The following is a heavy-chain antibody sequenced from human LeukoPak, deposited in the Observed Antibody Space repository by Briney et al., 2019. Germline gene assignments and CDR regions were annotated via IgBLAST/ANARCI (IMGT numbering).Heavy chain of an antibody. CDR3: ASQRIRFYGMDV. J-gene: IGHJ6*02. V-gene: IGHV1-2*02. D-gene: IGHD2-2*01. Sequence: VASVKVSCMASGYTFTVYYMHWVRPAPGQGVEWMGWINPNSGGTNYAQKLQGRVTITRDTSIRTAYMEVSRVRSDDTAVYYCASQRIRFYGMDVWGQGTPVTVSS. CDR2: INPNSGGT. CDR1: GYTFTVYY.